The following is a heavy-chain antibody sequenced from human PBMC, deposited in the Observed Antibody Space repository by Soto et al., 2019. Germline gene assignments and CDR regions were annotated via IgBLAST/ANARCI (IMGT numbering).Heavy chain of an antibody. CDR3: ARDLVVVVPAAIRSYGMDV. J-gene: IGHJ6*02. V-gene: IGHV6-1*01. Sequence: SQTLSLTCAISGDSVSSNSAAWNWIRQSPSRGLEWLGRTYYRSKWYNDYAVSVKSRITINPDTSKNQFSLQLNSVTPEDTAVYYCARDLVVVVPAAIRSYGMDVWGQGTTVTVSS. CDR2: TYYRSKWYN. CDR1: GDSVSSNSAA. D-gene: IGHD2-2*02.